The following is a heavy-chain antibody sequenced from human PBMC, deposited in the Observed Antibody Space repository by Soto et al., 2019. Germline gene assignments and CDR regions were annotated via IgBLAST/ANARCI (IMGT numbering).Heavy chain of an antibody. J-gene: IGHJ4*02. D-gene: IGHD2-15*01. Sequence: SHTLSLTCAISGDSVSSNSAALNWIRQSPSRGLEWLGRTYYRSKWYNDYAVSVKSRITINPDTSKNQFSLQLNSVTPEDTAVYYCAREGYCSGGSCYALDYWGQGTLVTVS. V-gene: IGHV6-1*01. CDR2: TYYRSKWYN. CDR3: AREGYCSGGSCYALDY. CDR1: GDSVSSNSAA.